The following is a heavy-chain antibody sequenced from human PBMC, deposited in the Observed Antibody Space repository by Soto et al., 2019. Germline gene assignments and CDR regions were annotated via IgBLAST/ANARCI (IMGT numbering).Heavy chain of an antibody. CDR2: ISYDGSNK. D-gene: IGHD4-17*01. CDR1: GFTFSSYG. J-gene: IGHJ6*02. CDR3: AKDEGSMTTVTTDSAITSLSYGMDV. Sequence: GGSLRLSCAASGFTFSSYGMHWVRQAPGKGLEWVAVISYDGSNKYYADSVKGRFTISRDNSKNTLYLQMNSLRAEDTAVYYCAKDEGSMTTVTTDSAITSLSYGMDVWGQGTTVTVSS. V-gene: IGHV3-30*18.